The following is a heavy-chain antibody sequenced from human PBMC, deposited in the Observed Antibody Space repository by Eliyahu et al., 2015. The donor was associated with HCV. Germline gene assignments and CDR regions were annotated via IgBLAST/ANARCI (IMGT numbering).Heavy chain of an antibody. Sequence: SRVTISVDTSKNQFSLKLSSVTAADTAVYYCARRVDTAMVRNYYGMDVWGQGTTVTVSS. CDR3: ARRVDTAMVRNYYGMDV. J-gene: IGHJ6*02. V-gene: IGHV4-39*01. D-gene: IGHD5-18*01.